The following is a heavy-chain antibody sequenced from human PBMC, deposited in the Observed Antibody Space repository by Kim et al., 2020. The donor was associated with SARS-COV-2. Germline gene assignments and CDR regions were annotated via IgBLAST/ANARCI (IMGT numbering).Heavy chain of an antibody. CDR2: ISGSGGST. CDR1: GFTFSSYA. V-gene: IGHV3-23*01. J-gene: IGHJ6*02. D-gene: IGHD3-22*01. CDR3: AKDRGLTMIVVVSIPLATSGRDV. Sequence: GGSLRLSCAASGFTFSSYAMSWVRQAPGKGLEWVSAISGSGGSTYYADSVKGRLTISRENSKNTLYLQMNSLRAEDTAVYYCAKDRGLTMIVVVSIPLATSGRDVWGQGAPVTVSS.